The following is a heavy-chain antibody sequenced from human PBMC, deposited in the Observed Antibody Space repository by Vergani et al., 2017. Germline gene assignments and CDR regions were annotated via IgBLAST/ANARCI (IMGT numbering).Heavy chain of an antibody. J-gene: IGHJ4*02. V-gene: IGHV1-24*01. CDR3: ATLPRGGAIKASDY. CDR1: GYTLPELS. Sequence: VPLVPSGAEVKKPGASVKVSCSVSGYTLPELSMHWVRQAPGQGLEWMGGFDPEDGETIYAKKFQGRVTMTEDTSTDTAYMELSSLRSEDTAVYYCATLPRGGAIKASDYWGQGTLVTVSS. D-gene: IGHD3-10*01. CDR2: FDPEDGET.